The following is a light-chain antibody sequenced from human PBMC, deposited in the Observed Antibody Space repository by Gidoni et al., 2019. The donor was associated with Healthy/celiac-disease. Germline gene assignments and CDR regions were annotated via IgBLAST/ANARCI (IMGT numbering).Light chain of an antibody. J-gene: IGLJ1*01. CDR1: NIESKS. Sequence: SYVLTQPPSVSVAPGKTARITCGGNNIESKSVHWYHQKPGQAPVLVVYDDSDRPSGIPERFSGSNSGNTATLTISRVEAGDEADYYCQVWDSTTDHYVFGTGTKVTVL. V-gene: IGLV3-21*03. CDR2: DDS. CDR3: QVWDSTTDHYV.